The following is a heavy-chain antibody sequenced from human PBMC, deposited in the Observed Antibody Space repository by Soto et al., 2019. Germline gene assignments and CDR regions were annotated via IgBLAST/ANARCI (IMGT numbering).Heavy chain of an antibody. CDR2: ISSSGSTI. Sequence: GSLRLSGAASGFTFSDYYMSGIRQAPGKGLEWVSYISSSGSTIYYADSVKGRFTISRDNAKNSLYLQMNSLRAEDTAVYYFARDGRDSSGPSFDYWGQGTLVTVSS. D-gene: IGHD3-22*01. CDR3: ARDGRDSSGPSFDY. V-gene: IGHV3-11*01. J-gene: IGHJ4*02. CDR1: GFTFSDYY.